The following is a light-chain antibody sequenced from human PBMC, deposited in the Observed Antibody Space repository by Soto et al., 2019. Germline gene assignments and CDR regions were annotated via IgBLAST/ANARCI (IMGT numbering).Light chain of an antibody. J-gene: IGKJ1*01. CDR3: QQYINAPQT. CDR2: WAS. CDR1: QSVLYSPNNKNY. V-gene: IGKV4-1*01. Sequence: DIVLTQSPDSLAVSLGEMATINCKSSQSVLYSPNNKNYLAWYQQNPGQPPKLLVYWASTRESGVPDRFSGSGSETDFTLTINSLQAEDVAVYYCQQYINAPQTFGQGTKVEIK.